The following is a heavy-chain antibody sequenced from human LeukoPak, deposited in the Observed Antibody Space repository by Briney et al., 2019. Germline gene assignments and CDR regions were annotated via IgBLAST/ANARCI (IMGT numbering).Heavy chain of an antibody. V-gene: IGHV1-8*01. D-gene: IGHD6-6*01. J-gene: IGHJ4*02. CDR3: AREVRTYSSSSGGFDY. CDR1: GYTFTSYD. Sequence: ASVKVSCKASGYTFTSYDINWVRQATGQGLEWMGWMNPNSGNTGYARKFQGRVTMTRNTSISTAYMELSSLRSEDTAVYYCAREVRTYSSSSGGFDYWGQGTLVTVSS. CDR2: MNPNSGNT.